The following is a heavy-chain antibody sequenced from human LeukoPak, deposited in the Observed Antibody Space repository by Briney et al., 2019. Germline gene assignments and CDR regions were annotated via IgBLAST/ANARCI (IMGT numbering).Heavy chain of an antibody. D-gene: IGHD2-2*02. Sequence: GGSLRLSCAASGFTFSSYWMSWVRQAPGKGLEWVANIKQGGSEKYYVDSVKGRFTISRDNAKNSLYLRMNSLRAEDTAVYYCAREGCSSTSCYTGDYYFDYWGQGTLVTVSS. CDR2: IKQGGSEK. CDR1: GFTFSSYW. V-gene: IGHV3-7*01. J-gene: IGHJ4*02. CDR3: AREGCSSTSCYTGDYYFDY.